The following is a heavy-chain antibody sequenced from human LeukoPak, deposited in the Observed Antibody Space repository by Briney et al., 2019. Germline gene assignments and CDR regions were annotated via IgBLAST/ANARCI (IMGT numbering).Heavy chain of an antibody. J-gene: IGHJ5*02. V-gene: IGHV3-23*01. CDR2: ISASGGST. Sequence: PSETLSLTCAVYGGSFSGYYWSWVRQPPGKGLEWVSVISASGGSTYHTDSVKGRVTISRDNSKNTLYLQMNSLRAEDTAVYYCAKVGLSIRGWFDPWGQGTLVTVSS. D-gene: IGHD2/OR15-2a*01. CDR3: AKVGLSIRGWFDP. CDR1: GGSFSGYY.